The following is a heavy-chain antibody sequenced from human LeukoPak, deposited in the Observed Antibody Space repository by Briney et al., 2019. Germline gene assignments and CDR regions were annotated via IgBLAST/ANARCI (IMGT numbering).Heavy chain of an antibody. V-gene: IGHV3-11*05. CDR1: GFTFNAFY. CDR3: AKGAVWSLYYFDY. Sequence: GGSLRLSCAASGFTFNAFYMSWIRQAPGKGLEWVSYISGSGSDTNYADSVRGRFTISRDNAKNSLYLQMYSLRAEDTAVYYCAKGAVWSLYYFDYWGQGTLVTVSS. CDR2: ISGSGSDT. D-gene: IGHD3-10*01. J-gene: IGHJ4*02.